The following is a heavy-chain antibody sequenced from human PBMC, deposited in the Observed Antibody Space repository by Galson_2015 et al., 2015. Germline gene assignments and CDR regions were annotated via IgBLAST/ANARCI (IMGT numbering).Heavy chain of an antibody. D-gene: IGHD6-19*01. CDR3: ARRTGWSTGWGRYYLYLDV. CDR1: GESLSVYW. V-gene: IGHV4-34*01. CDR2: IKYNGNT. Sequence: SETLSLTCAVYGESLSVYWWSWIRQPPGKGLEWIGEIKYNGNTNYSPPLKSRVSMSIDTSKNQFSLRLPSVTAAGTARYYCARRTGWSTGWGRYYLYLDVWGEGTPVTVSS. J-gene: IGHJ6*03.